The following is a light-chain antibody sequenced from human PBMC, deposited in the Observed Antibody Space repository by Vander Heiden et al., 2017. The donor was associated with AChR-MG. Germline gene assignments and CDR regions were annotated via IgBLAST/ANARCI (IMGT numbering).Light chain of an antibody. J-gene: IGLJ1*01. CDR2: DVS. Sequence: QSALTQPASVSGSPGQSITISCTGTSSDVGGSNYVSWYQQHPGKAPNLMIYDVSNRPAGVANRFSGSKSGNTASLTISGLQAEDEADYYCSSYTSSSTSYVFGTGTKVTVL. CDR1: SSDVGGSNY. CDR3: SSYTSSSTSYV. V-gene: IGLV2-14*03.